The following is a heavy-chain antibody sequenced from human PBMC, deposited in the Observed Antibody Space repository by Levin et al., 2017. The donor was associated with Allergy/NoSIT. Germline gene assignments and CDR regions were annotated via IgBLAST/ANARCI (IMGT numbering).Heavy chain of an antibody. CDR1: GYTFTSYY. J-gene: IGHJ4*02. CDR3: ARYTAMATGEDFVDY. Sequence: ASVKVSCKASGYTFTSYYMHWVRQAPGQGLEWMGIINPSGGSTSYAQKFQGRVTMTRDTSTSTVYMELSSLRSEDTAVYYCARYTAMATGEDFVDYWGQGTLVTVSS. V-gene: IGHV1-46*01. D-gene: IGHD5-18*01. CDR2: INPSGGST.